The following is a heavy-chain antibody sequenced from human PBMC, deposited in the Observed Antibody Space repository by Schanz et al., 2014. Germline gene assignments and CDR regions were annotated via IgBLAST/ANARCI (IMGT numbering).Heavy chain of an antibody. J-gene: IGHJ4*02. V-gene: IGHV1-46*03. CDR2: INPSGGST. CDR1: GYTFTSDS. Sequence: QVQLVQSGAEVKKPGASVKVSCKASGYTFTSDSMHWVRQAPGQGLEWMGMINPSGGSTTYAQKFRGAVTLTTDTSTDTAYLELTSLRSEDTAVYYCARGAPENMMRGELDFWGQGTLVTVSS. D-gene: IGHD3-16*01. CDR3: ARGAPENMMRGELDF.